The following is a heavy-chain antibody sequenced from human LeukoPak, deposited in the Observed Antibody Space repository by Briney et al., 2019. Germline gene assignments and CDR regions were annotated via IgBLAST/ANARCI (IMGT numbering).Heavy chain of an antibody. V-gene: IGHV3-33*01. J-gene: IGHJ4*02. D-gene: IGHD2-15*01. Sequence: PGGSLRLSCAASGFTFSSYGMHWVRQAPGKGLEWVAVIGYDGSNKYYADSVKGRFTISRDNSKNTLYLQMNSLRAEDTAVYYCARDALGYCSGGSCYSLGYWGQGTLVTVSS. CDR1: GFTFSSYG. CDR2: IGYDGSNK. CDR3: ARDALGYCSGGSCYSLGY.